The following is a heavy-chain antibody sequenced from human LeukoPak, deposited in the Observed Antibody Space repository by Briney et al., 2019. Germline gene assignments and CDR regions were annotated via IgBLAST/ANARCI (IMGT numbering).Heavy chain of an antibody. CDR1: GFTFSTYR. D-gene: IGHD1-26*01. V-gene: IGHV3-7*01. CDR3: ARDKIVGATHFDY. Sequence: PGGSLRLSCAASGFTFSTYRMSWVRQAPGKGLEWVANIKQDGSEEYYVDSVKGRFTISRDNAKNSLYLQMNSLRAEDTAVYYCARDKIVGATHFDYWGQGTLVTVSS. J-gene: IGHJ4*02. CDR2: IKQDGSEE.